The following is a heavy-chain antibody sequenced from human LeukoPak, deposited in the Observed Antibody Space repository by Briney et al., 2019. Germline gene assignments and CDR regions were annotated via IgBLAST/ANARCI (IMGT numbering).Heavy chain of an antibody. V-gene: IGHV4-59*08. CDR3: ARHAHTYYYDSSGYYYDY. CDR2: IYYSGST. D-gene: IGHD3-22*01. CDR1: GFTFSSYA. J-gene: IGHJ4*02. Sequence: GSLRLSCAASGFTFSSYAMSWVRQPPGKGLEWIGYIYYSGSTNYNPSLKSRVTISVDTSKNQFSLKLSSVTAADTAVYYCARHAHTYYYDSSGYYYDYWGQGTLVTVFS.